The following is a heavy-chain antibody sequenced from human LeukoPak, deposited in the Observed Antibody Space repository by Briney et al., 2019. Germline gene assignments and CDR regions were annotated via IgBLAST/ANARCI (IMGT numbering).Heavy chain of an antibody. V-gene: IGHV3-53*01. CDR3: AKPGNPYYYYYYMDV. D-gene: IGHD1-14*01. Sequence: GGSLRLSCAASGFTVSSNYMSWVRQAPGKGLEWASVIYSGGSTYYADSVKGRFTISRDNSKNTLYLQMNSLRAEDTAVYYCAKPGNPYYYYYYMDVWGKGTTVTVSS. J-gene: IGHJ6*03. CDR1: GFTVSSNY. CDR2: IYSGGST.